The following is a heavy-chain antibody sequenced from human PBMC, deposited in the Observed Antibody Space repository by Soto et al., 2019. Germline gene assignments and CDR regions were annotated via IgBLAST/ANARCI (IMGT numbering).Heavy chain of an antibody. CDR2: ISPSGGTI. V-gene: IGHV3-11*01. D-gene: IGHD3-10*01. J-gene: IGHJ5*02. CDR3: VRVGYAYGNDP. CDR1: GFTFSDYY. Sequence: QVQLVESGGGLVKPGGSLSLSCAASGFTFSDYYMSWIRQAPGKGLEWVSYISPSGGTIYYADSVKGRFTLSRDNAKNSLYLQMNSLRAEDTAVYHCVRVGYAYGNDPWGQGTLVAVSS.